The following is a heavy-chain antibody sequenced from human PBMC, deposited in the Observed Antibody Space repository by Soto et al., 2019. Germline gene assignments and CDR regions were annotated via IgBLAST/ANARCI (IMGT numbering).Heavy chain of an antibody. CDR2: ISYDGSNK. V-gene: IGHV3-30-3*01. CDR1: GFTFSSYA. CDR3: ARARGHFWGGDCYLGYFGY. Sequence: QVQLVESGGGVVQPGRSLRLSCAASGFTFSSYAMHWVRQAPGKGLEWVAVISYDGSNKYYADSVKGRFTISRDNSKNTLSLQMISLRAEDTAVYYCARARGHFWGGDCYLGYFGYWGQGTLVTVSS. J-gene: IGHJ4*02. D-gene: IGHD2-21*02.